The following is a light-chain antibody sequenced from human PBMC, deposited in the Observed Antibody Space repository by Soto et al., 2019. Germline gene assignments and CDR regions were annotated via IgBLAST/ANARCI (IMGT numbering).Light chain of an antibody. J-gene: IGKJ4*01. Sequence: VMTQSPATLSVSPGERATLSCWASETVATNLAWYQQKPGQAPRLLIFGASVRATGVPDRFSGSGSGTDFTLTISSLQSEDSAVYYCQNYNYWPPATFGGGTKVEI. V-gene: IGKV3-15*01. CDR3: QNYNYWPPAT. CDR1: ETVATN. CDR2: GAS.